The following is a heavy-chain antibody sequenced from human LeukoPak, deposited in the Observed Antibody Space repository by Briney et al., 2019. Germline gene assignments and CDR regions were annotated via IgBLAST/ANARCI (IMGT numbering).Heavy chain of an antibody. CDR3: AKDQRTTGTACCGMDV. CDR2: IRNDGSDK. CDR1: GFTFSSYA. J-gene: IGHJ6*02. D-gene: IGHD1-1*01. V-gene: IGHV3-30*02. Sequence: GGSLRLSCAASGFTFSSYAMSWVRQAPGKGLEWVAFIRNDGSDKYYADSVTGRFTISRDNFKNTLYLQMNSLRAEDTAVYYCAKDQRTTGTACCGMDVWGQGTTVTVSS.